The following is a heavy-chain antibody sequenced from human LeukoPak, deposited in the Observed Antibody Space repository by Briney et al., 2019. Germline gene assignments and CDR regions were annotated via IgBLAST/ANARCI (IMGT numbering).Heavy chain of an antibody. J-gene: IGHJ4*02. CDR1: GFIFSSYA. CDR2: ISGSGGST. CDR3: AKDRSCINDVRHGDFDY. D-gene: IGHD2-8*01. V-gene: IGHV3-23*01. Sequence: GGSLRLSCAASGFIFSSYAMSWVRQAPGKGLEWVSTISGSGGSTYYADSVKGRFTISRDNSKNTVYLQMNSLRAEDTAVYYCAKDRSCINDVRHGDFDYWGQGILVTVSS.